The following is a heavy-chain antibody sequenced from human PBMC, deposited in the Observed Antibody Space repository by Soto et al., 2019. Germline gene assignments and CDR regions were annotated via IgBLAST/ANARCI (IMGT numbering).Heavy chain of an antibody. V-gene: IGHV1-8*02. CDR1: GYTFTSYD. CDR3: ARGRYSTSYDY. CDR2: MNPNSANT. J-gene: IGHJ4*02. Sequence: GASVKVSCKASGYTFTSYDINWVRQAAGQGLEWMGWMNPNSANTGYAQKFQGRVTMTRNTSISTAYMEVSSLRLDDTAVYYCARGRYSTSYDYWGQGTLVTVSS. D-gene: IGHD6-13*01.